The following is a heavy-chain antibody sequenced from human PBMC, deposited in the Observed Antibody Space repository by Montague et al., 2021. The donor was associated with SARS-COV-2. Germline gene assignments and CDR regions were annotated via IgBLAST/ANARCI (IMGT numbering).Heavy chain of an antibody. D-gene: IGHD3-22*01. V-gene: IGHV4-39*07. CDR2: ICYSGXA. CDR1: GGSISSQTSC. J-gene: IGHJ4*02. CDR3: ASTVDYYAHFDS. Sequence: SETLSLTCTVSGGSISSQTSCWGWVRLPPGKELEWIGSICYSGXAXYTXXXKSRPIISLDTSKTHVSLKLRSVTAADTAVYYCASTVDYYAHFDSWGQGTLVSVSS.